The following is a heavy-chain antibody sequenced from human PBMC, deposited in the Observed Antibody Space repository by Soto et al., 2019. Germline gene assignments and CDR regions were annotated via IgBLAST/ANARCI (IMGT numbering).Heavy chain of an antibody. Sequence: SVKVSCKASGCTFSSYAISCVRQAPGQVLEWMGGIIPIFGTANYAQKFQGRVTITADESTSTAYMELSSLRSEDTAVYYCARDQRARSDGYPDPHAFDIWGQGTMVTFSS. CDR1: GCTFSSYA. J-gene: IGHJ3*02. V-gene: IGHV1-69*13. D-gene: IGHD5-12*01. CDR3: ARDQRARSDGYPDPHAFDI. CDR2: IIPIFGTA.